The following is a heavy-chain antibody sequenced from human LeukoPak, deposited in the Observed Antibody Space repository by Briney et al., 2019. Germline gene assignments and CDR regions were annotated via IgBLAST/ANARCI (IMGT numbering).Heavy chain of an antibody. D-gene: IGHD1-26*01. V-gene: IGHV1-24*01. Sequence: ASVKVSCKVSGYTLTELSMHWVRQAPGKGLEWMGGFDPEDGETIYAQKFQGRVTMTEDTSTDTAYMELSSLRSEDTAVYYCATDSELHTKDDYYYYGMDVWGHGTTVTVSS. CDR1: GYTLTELS. CDR3: ATDSELHTKDDYYYYGMDV. J-gene: IGHJ6*02. CDR2: FDPEDGET.